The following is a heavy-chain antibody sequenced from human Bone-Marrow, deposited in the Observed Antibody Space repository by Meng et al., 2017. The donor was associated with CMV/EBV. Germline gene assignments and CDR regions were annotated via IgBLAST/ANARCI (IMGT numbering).Heavy chain of an antibody. CDR1: GGSINTYY. V-gene: IGHV4-59*01. D-gene: IGHD4-11*01. CDR3: ARMTTVTYAFDI. Sequence: GSLRLSCTVSGGSINTYYWTWIRQPPGRGLEWIGYIYDIGHTNYNPSLKSRVTISVDTSKNQFSLSLTSVTAADTAMYYCARMTTVTYAFDIWGQGTMVTVSS. J-gene: IGHJ3*02. CDR2: IYDIGHT.